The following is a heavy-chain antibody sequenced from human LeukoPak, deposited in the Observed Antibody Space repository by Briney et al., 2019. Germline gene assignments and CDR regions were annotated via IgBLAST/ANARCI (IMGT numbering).Heavy chain of an antibody. CDR2: INHSGST. CDR1: GGSFSGYY. CDR3: ARGLRYGDKYDY. V-gene: IGHV4-34*01. D-gene: IGHD4-23*01. Sequence: PSETLSLTSAVYGGSFSGYYRSWIRQPPGKGLEWIGEINHSGSTNYNPSLESRVTISVDTSKNQFSLKLSSVTAADTAVYYCARGLRYGDKYDYWGQGTLVTVSS. J-gene: IGHJ4*02.